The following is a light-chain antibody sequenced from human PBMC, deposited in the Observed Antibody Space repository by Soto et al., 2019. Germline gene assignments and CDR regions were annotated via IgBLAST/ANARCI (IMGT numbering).Light chain of an antibody. J-gene: IGLJ2*01. Sequence: QSALTQPASVSGSPGQSITISCTGTSSDDGSYNLVSWYQQHPGKAPKLMIYEGSKRPSGVSNRVSGSKSGNTASLTISALQAEDEADYYCCSYAGSSTVVFGGGTKLTVL. V-gene: IGLV2-23*01. CDR2: EGS. CDR3: CSYAGSSTVV. CDR1: SSDDGSYNL.